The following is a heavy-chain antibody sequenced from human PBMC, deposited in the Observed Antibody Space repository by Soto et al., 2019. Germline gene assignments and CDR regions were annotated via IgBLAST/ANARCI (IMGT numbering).Heavy chain of an antibody. Sequence: ASLKVSCKASGYTFTSYGISWVRQAPGQGLEWMGWISAYNGNTNYAQKLQGRVTMTTDTSTSTAYMELRSLRSDDTAVYYCARDCTNGVCPRVGYYGMDVWGQGTTVTVSS. J-gene: IGHJ6*02. CDR3: ARDCTNGVCPRVGYYGMDV. D-gene: IGHD2-8*01. CDR2: ISAYNGNT. V-gene: IGHV1-18*01. CDR1: GYTFTSYG.